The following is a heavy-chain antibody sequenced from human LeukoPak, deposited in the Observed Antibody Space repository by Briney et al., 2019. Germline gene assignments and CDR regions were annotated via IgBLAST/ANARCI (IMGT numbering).Heavy chain of an antibody. CDR3: ARVSGVAMGDY. CDR1: GGSISSYY. CDR2: ISYSGST. Sequence: SETLSLTCTVSGGSISSYYWSWIRQPPGKGLEWIGSISYSGSTNYNPSLKSRVTISVDTSKNQFSLKVTSVTAADTAVYYCARVSGVAMGDYWGQGTLVTVSS. V-gene: IGHV4-59*01. J-gene: IGHJ4*02. D-gene: IGHD3-3*01.